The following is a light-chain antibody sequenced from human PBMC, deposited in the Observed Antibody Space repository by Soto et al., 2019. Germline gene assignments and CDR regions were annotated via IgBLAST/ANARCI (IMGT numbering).Light chain of an antibody. J-gene: IGKJ1*01. CDR1: QTFGSC. CDR2: KAS. CDR3: QHYNSYSEA. Sequence: DIQLPQSPSTLSGSVGARATITCRASQTFGSCLAWYQQKPGKAPKLLIYKASTLKSGVPSRFSGSGSGTEFTLTISSLQPDDFATYYCQHYNSYSEAFGQGTKVELK. V-gene: IGKV1-5*03.